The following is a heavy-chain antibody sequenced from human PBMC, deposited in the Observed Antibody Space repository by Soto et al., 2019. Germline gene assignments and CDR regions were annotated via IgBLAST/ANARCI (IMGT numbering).Heavy chain of an antibody. D-gene: IGHD3-16*01. V-gene: IGHV3-23*01. CDR3: AKEGGPQYYYYYYMDV. CDR1: GFTFSSYA. J-gene: IGHJ6*03. Sequence: GGSLRLSCAASGFTFSSYAMSWVRQAPGKGLEWVSAISGSGGSTYYADSVKGRFTISRDNSKNTLYLQMNSLRAEDTAVYYCAKEGGPQYYYYYYMDVWGKGTTVTVSS. CDR2: ISGSGGST.